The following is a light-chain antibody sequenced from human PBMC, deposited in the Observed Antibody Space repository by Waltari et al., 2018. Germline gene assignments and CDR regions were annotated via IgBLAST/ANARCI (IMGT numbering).Light chain of an antibody. CDR3: GTWDSGLSAVV. CDR1: SSNIGNNS. J-gene: IGLJ2*01. Sequence: QSVLTQPPSVSAAPGQKVTISCSGSSSNIGNNSVSWYQHFPGTAPKLLIYDNNQRPSGIADRFSGSKSGTSATLGITGLQTGDEADYYCGTWDSGLSAVVFGGGTKLTVL. CDR2: DNN. V-gene: IGLV1-51*01.